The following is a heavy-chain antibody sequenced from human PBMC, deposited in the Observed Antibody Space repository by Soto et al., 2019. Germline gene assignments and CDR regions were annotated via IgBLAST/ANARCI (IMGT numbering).Heavy chain of an antibody. J-gene: IGHJ6*02. CDR1: GYTFTSYD. Sequence: VKVSCKASGYTFTSYDINWVRQATGQGLEWMGWMNPNSGNTGYAQKFQGRVTMTRNTSISTAYMELSSLRSEDTAVYYCARVGRFYDFWSGGIPNYYYGMDVWGQGTTVTVSS. CDR3: ARVGRFYDFWSGGIPNYYYGMDV. D-gene: IGHD3-3*01. CDR2: MNPNSGNT. V-gene: IGHV1-8*01.